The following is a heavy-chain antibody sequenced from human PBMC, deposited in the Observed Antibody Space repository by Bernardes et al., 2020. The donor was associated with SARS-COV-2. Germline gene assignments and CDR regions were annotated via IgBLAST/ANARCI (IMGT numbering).Heavy chain of an antibody. D-gene: IGHD3-22*01. J-gene: IGHJ3*01. V-gene: IGHV3-64D*06. CDR3: VKDQGYYYDSSGYYPL. CDR1: GFTFSSSA. CDR2: ISSNGGSP. Sequence: VGSLLLSCSASGFTFSSSAMHWVRQAPGPGLAYVSAISSNGGSPYYADSVKGRFTISRDNSKNTLYLQMSSLRAEDTAVYYCVKDQGYYYDSSGYYPLWGQGTMVTVSS.